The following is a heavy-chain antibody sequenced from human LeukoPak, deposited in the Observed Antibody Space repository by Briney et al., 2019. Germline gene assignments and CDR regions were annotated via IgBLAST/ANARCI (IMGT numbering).Heavy chain of an antibody. Sequence: SETLSLTCTVSGGSISSYYWSWIRQPPGKGLEWIGYIYYSGSTNYNPSLKSRVTISVDTSKNQFSLKLSSVTAADTAVYYCALRGRTGYFDYWGQGTLVTVSS. CDR2: IYYSGST. J-gene: IGHJ4*02. CDR1: GGSISSYY. CDR3: ALRGRTGYFDY. V-gene: IGHV4-59*08. D-gene: IGHD1-14*01.